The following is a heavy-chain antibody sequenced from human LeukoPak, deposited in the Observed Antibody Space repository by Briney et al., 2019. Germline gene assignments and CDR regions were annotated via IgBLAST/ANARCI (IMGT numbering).Heavy chain of an antibody. Sequence: PGGSLRLSCVASGFTFNNFAMNWVRQGPGEGLEWVSAISGTGSSTYYADSVKGRFTISRDNSKNTLYLQMNSLRAEDTAVYYCARGLGEFSPPDYWGQGTLVTVSS. D-gene: IGHD3-16*01. V-gene: IGHV3-23*01. CDR3: ARGLGEFSPPDY. CDR2: ISGTGSST. J-gene: IGHJ4*02. CDR1: GFTFNNFA.